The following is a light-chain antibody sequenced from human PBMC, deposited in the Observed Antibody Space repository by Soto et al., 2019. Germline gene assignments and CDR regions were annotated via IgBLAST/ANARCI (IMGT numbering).Light chain of an antibody. CDR3: QQRSNWPLT. CDR1: QSVSSSY. V-gene: IGKV3D-20*02. CDR2: GAS. J-gene: IGKJ5*01. Sequence: IVLTQSPGTLSLSPGERATLSFRASQSVSSSYLAWYQQKPGQSPRLLIYGASNRATGVPARFSGSGSGTDFTLTISSLEPEDFAVYYCQQRSNWPLTFGQGTRLEIK.